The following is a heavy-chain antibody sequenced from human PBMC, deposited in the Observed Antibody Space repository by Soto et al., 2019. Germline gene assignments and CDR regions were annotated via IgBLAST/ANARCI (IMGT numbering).Heavy chain of an antibody. D-gene: IGHD1-20*01. CDR1: GYTFTSYG. Sequence: GASVKVSCKASGYTFTSYGISWVRQAPGQGLEWMGWISAYNGNTNYAQKLQGRVTMTTDTSTSTAYMELRSLRSDDTAVYYCAREDRQYNWNPPGRGWFDPWGQGTLVTVSS. J-gene: IGHJ5*02. CDR2: ISAYNGNT. CDR3: AREDRQYNWNPPGRGWFDP. V-gene: IGHV1-18*01.